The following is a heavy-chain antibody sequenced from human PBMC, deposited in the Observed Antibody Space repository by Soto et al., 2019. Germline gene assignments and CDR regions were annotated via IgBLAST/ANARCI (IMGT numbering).Heavy chain of an antibody. CDR2: SYYSGST. D-gene: IGHD3-22*01. V-gene: IGHV4-59*01. CDR3: ESGRLEYDCSGYTSYFDY. J-gene: IGHJ4*02. CDR1: GGSISSYY. Sequence: SETLSLTCTVSGGSISSYYCCWSWHRPGPGLEWIGYSYYSGSTNYYHTLKSQVSISVDTYKTQFSLKLSSVSAADAAVYYCESGRLEYDCSGYTSYFDYWGQGTLVTVSS.